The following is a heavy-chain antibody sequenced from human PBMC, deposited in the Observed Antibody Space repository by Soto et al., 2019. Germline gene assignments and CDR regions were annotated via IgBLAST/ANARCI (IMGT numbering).Heavy chain of an antibody. D-gene: IGHD6-19*01. J-gene: IGHJ3*02. CDR3: AKDRSSGWLDAFDI. V-gene: IGHV3-9*01. CDR1: GFTFDDYA. CDR2: ISWNSDSI. Sequence: PRGSLRLSCAASGFTFDDYAMHCVRQAPGKGLEWVSGISWNSDSIGYADSVKGRFTISRDNATNSLYLQMNSLRAEDTALYYCAKDRSSGWLDAFDIWGQGTMVT.